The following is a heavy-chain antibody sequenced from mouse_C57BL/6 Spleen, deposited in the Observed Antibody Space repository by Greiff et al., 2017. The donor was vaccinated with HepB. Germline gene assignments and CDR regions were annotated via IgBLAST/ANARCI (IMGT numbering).Heavy chain of an antibody. CDR3: VRQGDGSPFAC. J-gene: IGHJ3*01. Sequence: EVKVEESGGGLVQPKGSLKLSCAASGFSFNTYAMNWVRQAPGKGLEWVARIRSKSNNYATYYADSVKDRFTISRDDSESMLYLQMNNLKTEDTAMYYCVRQGDGSPFACWGQGTLVTVSA. V-gene: IGHV10-1*01. CDR2: IRSKSNNYAT. D-gene: IGHD1-1*01. CDR1: GFSFNTYA.